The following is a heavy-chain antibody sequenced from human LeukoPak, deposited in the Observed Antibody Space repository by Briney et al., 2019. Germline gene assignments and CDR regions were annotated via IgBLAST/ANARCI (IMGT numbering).Heavy chain of an antibody. V-gene: IGHV4-39*07. CDR2: IYYSGST. Sequence: SETLSLTCTVCGGSISSSSYYWGWIRQPPGKGLEWIGSIYYSGSTYYSPSLKSLVTISVDTSKNQFSLKLSSVTAADTAVYYCARLGQSGYYSSYFDYWGQGTLVTVSS. CDR1: GGSISSSSYY. J-gene: IGHJ4*02. D-gene: IGHD3-22*01. CDR3: ARLGQSGYYSSYFDY.